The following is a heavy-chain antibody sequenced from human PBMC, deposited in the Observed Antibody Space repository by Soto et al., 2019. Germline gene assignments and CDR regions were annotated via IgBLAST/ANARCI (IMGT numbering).Heavy chain of an antibody. CDR2: IYYDGST. CDR1: GVSINSNNYY. CDR3: AKVVVAATRHTDFDS. Sequence: SETLSLTCTVSGVSINSNNYYWAWIRQPPGKGLAWIASIYYDGSTYYNPSLKSRVSISVDTSKNHFSLKLSSATAADTAVYYCAKVVVAATRHTDFDSWGQGTLVTVSS. D-gene: IGHD2-15*01. V-gene: IGHV4-39*02. J-gene: IGHJ4*02.